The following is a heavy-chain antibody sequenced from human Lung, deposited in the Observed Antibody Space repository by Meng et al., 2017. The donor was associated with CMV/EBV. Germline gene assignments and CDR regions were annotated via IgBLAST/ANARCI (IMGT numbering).Heavy chain of an antibody. V-gene: IGHV3-21*01. D-gene: IGHD3-22*01. CDR1: GFTFGSYT. J-gene: IGHJ3*02. Sequence: SCEASGFTFGSYTFNWARQAPGKGLEWVASIDRTSSYIYYAGSVKGRFTISRDNGKNSVYLEMNTLRVEDTAVYYCAREFSGTTYYYDSSGYFAFDIWXQGKXVTVSS. CDR2: IDRTSSYI. CDR3: AREFSGTTYYYDSSGYFAFDI.